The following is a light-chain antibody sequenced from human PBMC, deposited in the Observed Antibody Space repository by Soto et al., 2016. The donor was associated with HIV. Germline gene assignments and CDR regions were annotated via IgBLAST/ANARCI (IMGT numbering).Light chain of an antibody. V-gene: IGKV1-39*01. Sequence: DIQMTQSPPSLSASVGDRVTITCRASQSISNYLNWYQQKPGKAPKVLISATSDLQSGVPSRFSGSRSGREFTLTISSLQPEDFATYYCQQSHSPPRTFGQGTKVEIK. CDR2: ATS. CDR1: QSISNY. CDR3: QQSHSPPRT. J-gene: IGKJ1*01.